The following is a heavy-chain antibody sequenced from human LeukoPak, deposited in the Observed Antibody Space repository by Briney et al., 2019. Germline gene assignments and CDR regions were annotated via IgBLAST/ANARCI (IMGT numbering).Heavy chain of an antibody. D-gene: IGHD5-24*01. CDR1: GFIFTTYA. J-gene: IGHJ5*02. V-gene: IGHV3-23*01. CDR2: ISGGGGST. Sequence: GGSLRLSCAASGFIFTTYAMIWVRQAPGKGLEWVSTISGGGGSTFYADSVKGRFTISRENAKNSLYLQMNSLRAGDTAVYFCARGANLGFDPWGQGTLVTVSS. CDR3: ARGANLGFDP.